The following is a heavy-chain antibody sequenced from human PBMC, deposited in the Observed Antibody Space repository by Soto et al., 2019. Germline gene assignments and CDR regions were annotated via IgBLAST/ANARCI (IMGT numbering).Heavy chain of an antibody. D-gene: IGHD3-9*01. Sequence: SPTLCLTCAVYGGSFSGYYWSWIRQPPGEGLEWSGEINHSGSTNYNPSLKSRVTISVDTSKNQFYLNLRSGTAADTAVYYCARGGLRYFDWLLYHDAFDIWGQGTMV. V-gene: IGHV4-34*01. J-gene: IGHJ3*02. CDR3: ARGGLRYFDWLLYHDAFDI. CDR1: GGSFSGYY. CDR2: INHSGST.